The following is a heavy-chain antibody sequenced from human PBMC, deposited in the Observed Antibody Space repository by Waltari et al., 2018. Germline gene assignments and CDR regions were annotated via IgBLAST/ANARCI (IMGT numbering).Heavy chain of an antibody. J-gene: IGHJ4*02. D-gene: IGHD5-12*01. V-gene: IGHV3-7*01. Sequence: EVQLVESGGGLVQPGGSLRLSCAASGFTFSHYWMGWVRQAPGKGLEWVANIKQDGSTKYYVDSVKGRFTISRDNAKNSLYLQMNSLRAEDTAVYYCGRDRGWRQHDYWGQGTLVTVSS. CDR2: IKQDGSTK. CDR3: GRDRGWRQHDY. CDR1: GFTFSHYW.